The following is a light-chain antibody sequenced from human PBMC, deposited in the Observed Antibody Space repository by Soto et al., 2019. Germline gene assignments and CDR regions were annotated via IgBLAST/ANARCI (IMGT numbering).Light chain of an antibody. J-gene: IGLJ1*01. CDR1: SSDVGGYNY. V-gene: IGLV2-8*01. CDR2: EVS. Sequence: QSALTQPPSASGSPGQSVTISCTGTSSDVGGYNYVSWYQQHPGKAPKLMIYEVSKRPSGVPDRFSGSKSGSTASLTVSGLQAEDEDDYYCSSYADSNNFVFGTGTKVTVL. CDR3: SSYADSNNFV.